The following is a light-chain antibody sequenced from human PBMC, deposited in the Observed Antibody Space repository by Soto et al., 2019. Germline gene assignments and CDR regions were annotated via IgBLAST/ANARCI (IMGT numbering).Light chain of an antibody. V-gene: IGKV1-6*01. CDR1: QGIRND. CDR2: AAS. J-gene: IGKJ4*01. Sequence: AIQMTQSRASLSASVGDRVIITCRASQGIRNDLGWYQQKPGKAPKLLIYAASSLQSGVPSRFSGSGSGTDVTLTISSLQPEDFATYYCLQDYNYPLTFGGGTKVEIK. CDR3: LQDYNYPLT.